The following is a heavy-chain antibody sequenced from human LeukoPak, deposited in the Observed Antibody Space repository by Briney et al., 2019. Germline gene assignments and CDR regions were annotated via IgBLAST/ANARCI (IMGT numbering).Heavy chain of an antibody. V-gene: IGHV1-8*03. CDR2: MNPNSGNT. J-gene: IGHJ6*03. CDR3: ARGPVAAADDYYMDV. Sequence: ASVKLSCKASGYTFTSYDTNWVRQATGQGLEWMGLMNPNSGNTGYAQKFQGRVTITRNTSISTAYMELSSLRSEDTAVYYCARGPVAAADDYYMDVWGKGTTVTVSS. CDR1: GYTFTSYD. D-gene: IGHD6-13*01.